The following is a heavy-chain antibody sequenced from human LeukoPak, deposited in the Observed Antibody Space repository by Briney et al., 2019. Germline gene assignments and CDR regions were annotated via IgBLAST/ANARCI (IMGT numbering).Heavy chain of an antibody. CDR1: SGSISKYY. J-gene: IGHJ2*01. CDR2: MYEGGST. Sequence: PSETLSLTCTGSSGSISKYYWSGIGQPPGRGLEGIAYMYEGGSTYYNPSRKRRVTISVDTSNNHCSLQLRSVIDAHTAVYYCQTVGVAHPTAMLYWYLDIWGRGTPVTVSS. D-gene: IGHD2-2*01. V-gene: IGHV4-59*01. CDR3: QTVGVAHPTAMLYWYLDI.